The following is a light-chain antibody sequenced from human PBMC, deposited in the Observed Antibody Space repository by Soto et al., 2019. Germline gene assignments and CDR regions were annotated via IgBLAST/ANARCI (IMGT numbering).Light chain of an antibody. CDR1: QSISTN. J-gene: IGKJ5*01. CDR2: GAS. CDR3: QQRSSWPHT. V-gene: IGKV3-11*01. Sequence: HSPATLSFSPGEIATLSCMASQSISTNLAWYHQKPGQAPRLLIYGASTRATGIPARFSGSGSGTDFTLTISSLEPEDFAVYYCQQRSSWPHTFGQGTRLEIK.